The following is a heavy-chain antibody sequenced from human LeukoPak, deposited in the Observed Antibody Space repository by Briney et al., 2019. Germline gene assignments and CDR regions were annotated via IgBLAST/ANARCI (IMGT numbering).Heavy chain of an antibody. CDR1: GFTFSSYS. V-gene: IGHV3-21*01. Sequence: GSLRLSCAASGFTFSSYSMNWVRQAPGKGLEWVSSISSSSSYIYYADSVKGRFTISRDNAKNSLYLQMNSLRAEDTAVYYCAREVEVYYDSSGYYPWGQGTLVTVSS. J-gene: IGHJ5*02. CDR3: AREVEVYYDSSGYYP. CDR2: ISSSSSYI. D-gene: IGHD3-22*01.